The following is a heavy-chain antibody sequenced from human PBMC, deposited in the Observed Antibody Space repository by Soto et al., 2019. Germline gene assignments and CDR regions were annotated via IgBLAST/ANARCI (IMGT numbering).Heavy chain of an antibody. Sequence: ASVKVSCKASGYTFTNYALHWVRQAPGQRLEWMGWINTDNGNTKYSQKFQGRVTISRDTYATTAYMELSSLTSEDTAVYYCAKDDIIMRGELLLPPSWGKGPWVPVSP. D-gene: IGHD3-10*02. J-gene: IGHJ5*02. CDR3: AKDDIIMRGELLLPPS. V-gene: IGHV1-3*04. CDR2: INTDNGNT. CDR1: GYTFTNYA.